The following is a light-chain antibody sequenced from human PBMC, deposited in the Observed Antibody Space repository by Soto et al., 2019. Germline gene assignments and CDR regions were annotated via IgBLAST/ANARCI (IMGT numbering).Light chain of an antibody. J-gene: IGKJ5*01. CDR2: AAS. CDR3: QQLNSYPLT. Sequence: DIHFTQSPSFLSASVGDRVTITCRASQGISSYLAWYQQKPGKAPKLLIYAASTLQSGVPSRFSGSGSGTEFTLTISSLQPEDFATYYCQQLNSYPLTFGQGTRLEIK. V-gene: IGKV1-9*01. CDR1: QGISSY.